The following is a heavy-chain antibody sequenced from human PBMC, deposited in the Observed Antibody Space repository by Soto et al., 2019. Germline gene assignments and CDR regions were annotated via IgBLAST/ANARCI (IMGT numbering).Heavy chain of an antibody. CDR1: GGSMSSNY. Sequence: SETLSLTCTVSGGSMSSNYWSWIRQSAGKGLEWIGRIYTSGTTNYNPSIKSRVTMSVDTSKNRFSLKLTSVTAADTAVYYCARDNRLDSYSGPLYFYFAPGGKGSRVTVSS. CDR3: ARDNRLDSYSGPLYFYFAP. V-gene: IGHV4-4*07. J-gene: IGHJ5*02. CDR2: IYTSGTT. D-gene: IGHD3-9*01.